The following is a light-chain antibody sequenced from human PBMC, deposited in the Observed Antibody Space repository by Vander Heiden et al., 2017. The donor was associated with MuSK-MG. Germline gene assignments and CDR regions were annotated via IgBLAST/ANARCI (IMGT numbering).Light chain of an antibody. Sequence: SYVLPQPPSVSVSPGQTASITCSGDKLGDKYACWYQQKPGQSPVLVIYQDNRRPSGIPERFSGTNTGNTATLTISGTQAMDEADYYCQAWDSSTVVFGGGTKLTVL. CDR3: QAWDSSTVV. CDR2: QDN. CDR1: KLGDKY. V-gene: IGLV3-1*01. J-gene: IGLJ2*01.